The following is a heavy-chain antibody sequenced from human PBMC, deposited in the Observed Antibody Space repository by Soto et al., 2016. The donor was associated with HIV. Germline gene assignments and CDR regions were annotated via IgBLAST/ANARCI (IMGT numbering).Heavy chain of an antibody. V-gene: IGHV3-23*01. Sequence: EVQLLESGGGLVQPGGSLRLSCAASGFTFSSYAMSWVRQAPGKGLEWVSAISGSGGSTYYADSVKGRFTISRDNSKNTLYLQMNSLRAEDTAVYYCAKDRGGYNWNLDAFDIWGQGTMVTVSS. CDR1: GFTFSSYA. CDR2: ISGSGGST. J-gene: IGHJ3*02. CDR3: AKDRGGYNWNLDAFDI. D-gene: IGHD1-7*01.